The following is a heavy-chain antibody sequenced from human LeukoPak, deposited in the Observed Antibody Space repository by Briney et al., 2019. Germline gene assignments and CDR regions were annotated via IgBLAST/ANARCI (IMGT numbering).Heavy chain of an antibody. D-gene: IGHD3-22*01. Sequence: PSETLSLTCAVYGGSFSGYYWSWIRQPPGKGLEWIGEINHSGSTNYNPSLKSRVTISVDTSKNQLSPKLSSVTAADTAVYYCASHYYYDSSGLMDVWGKGTTVTVSS. CDR3: ASHYYYDSSGLMDV. CDR1: GGSFSGYY. J-gene: IGHJ6*04. V-gene: IGHV4-34*01. CDR2: INHSGST.